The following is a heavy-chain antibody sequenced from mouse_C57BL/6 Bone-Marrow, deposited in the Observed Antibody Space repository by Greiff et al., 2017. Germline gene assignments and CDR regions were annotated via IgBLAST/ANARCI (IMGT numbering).Heavy chain of an antibody. CDR3: ERGTRITTVLDY. J-gene: IGHJ2*01. CDR1: GYTFTSYW. Sequence: VQLQQPGAELVKPGASVKLSCKASGYTFTSYWMHWVKQRPGQGLEWIGMIHPNSGSTNYNEKFKSKATLTVDKSSSTAYMQLSSLTSEDSAVYYCERGTRITTVLDYWGQGTTLTVSS. V-gene: IGHV1-64*01. D-gene: IGHD1-1*01. CDR2: IHPNSGST.